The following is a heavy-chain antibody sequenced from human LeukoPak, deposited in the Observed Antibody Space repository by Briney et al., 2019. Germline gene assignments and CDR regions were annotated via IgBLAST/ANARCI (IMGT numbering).Heavy chain of an antibody. CDR2: ICAYNGNT. V-gene: IGHV1-18*01. CDR3: ARNWNDVWYYYYMDV. CDR1: GYTFTSYG. Sequence: AGVTVSCKASGYTFTSYGISWVRQAPGQGLEWVGWICAYNGNTNYAQKLQGSVTMTTDTSTSTAYMELRSLRSDDTAVYYCARNWNDVWYYYYMDVWGKGTTVTVSS. D-gene: IGHD1-1*01. J-gene: IGHJ6*03.